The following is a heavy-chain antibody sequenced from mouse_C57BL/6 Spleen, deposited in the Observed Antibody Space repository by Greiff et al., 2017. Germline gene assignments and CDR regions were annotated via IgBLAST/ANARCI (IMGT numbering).Heavy chain of an antibody. CDR1: GFTFSDYY. Sequence: EVHLVESEGGLVQPGSSMKLSCTASGFTFSDYYMAWVRQVPEKGLEWVANINYDGSSTYYLDSLKSRFIISRDNAKNSLYLQMSSLKSEDTATYYCAREGGNGDLDYWGQGTTLTVSS. CDR3: AREGGNGDLDY. CDR2: INYDGSST. J-gene: IGHJ2*01. V-gene: IGHV5-16*01. D-gene: IGHD2-1*01.